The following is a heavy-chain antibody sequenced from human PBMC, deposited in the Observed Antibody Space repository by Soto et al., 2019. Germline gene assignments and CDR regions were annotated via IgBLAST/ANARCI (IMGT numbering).Heavy chain of an antibody. V-gene: IGHV3-64D*06. D-gene: IGHD6-13*01. CDR3: VKDTYSSSWYGGKWFDP. CDR2: ISSNGGST. Sequence: EVQLVESGGGLVQPGGSLRLSCSASGFTFSSYAMHWVRQAPGKGLEYVSAISSNGGSTYYADSVKGRFTISRDNSKNTLYLQMSSLRAEDTAVYYCVKDTYSSSWYGGKWFDPWGQGTLVTVSS. CDR1: GFTFSSYA. J-gene: IGHJ5*02.